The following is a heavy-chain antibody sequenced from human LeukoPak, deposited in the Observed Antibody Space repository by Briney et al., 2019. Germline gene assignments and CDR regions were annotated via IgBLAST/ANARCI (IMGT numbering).Heavy chain of an antibody. CDR2: LKQDGSEK. J-gene: IGHJ6*03. Sequence: GGSLRLSCAASGFTISSYWMSWVRQAPGKGLEWVANLKQDGSEKYYVDSVKGRFTISRDNAKNSLYLQMNSLRAEDTAVYYCARGTSYYDFWSGYYPNYYYYMDVWGKGTTVTVSS. D-gene: IGHD3-3*01. CDR3: ARGTSYYDFWSGYYPNYYYYMDV. CDR1: GFTISSYW. V-gene: IGHV3-7*01.